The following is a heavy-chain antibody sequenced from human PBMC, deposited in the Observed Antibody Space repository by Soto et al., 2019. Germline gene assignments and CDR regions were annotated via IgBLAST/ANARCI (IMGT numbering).Heavy chain of an antibody. CDR2: IYYTGFT. CDR3: ARAYRINGWSDYFFDY. D-gene: IGHD6-19*01. J-gene: IGHJ4*02. V-gene: IGHV4-30-4*08. Sequence: QVLLQESGPGLVKSSQTLSLTCTVSGDSLTGGDYYWSWIRQPPGKGLEWIGDIYYTGFTFYNPSIKSRITISLDSSKNQFSLRLNSVTAADTAVYFCARAYRINGWSDYFFDYWGQGTLVTVSS. CDR1: GDSLTGGDYY.